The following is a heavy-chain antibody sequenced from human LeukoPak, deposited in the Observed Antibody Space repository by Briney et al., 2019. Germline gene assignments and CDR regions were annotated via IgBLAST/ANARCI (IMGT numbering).Heavy chain of an antibody. Sequence: ASVKVSCKASGYTFTGYYMHWVRQAPGQGLEWMGWINPNSGGTNYAQKFQGRVTMTRDTSISTAYMELSRLRSDDTAVYYCARGPGAAAGTPYYFDYWGQGTLVTVSS. CDR2: INPNSGGT. CDR3: ARGPGAAAGTPYYFDY. V-gene: IGHV1-2*02. J-gene: IGHJ4*02. D-gene: IGHD6-13*01. CDR1: GYTFTGYY.